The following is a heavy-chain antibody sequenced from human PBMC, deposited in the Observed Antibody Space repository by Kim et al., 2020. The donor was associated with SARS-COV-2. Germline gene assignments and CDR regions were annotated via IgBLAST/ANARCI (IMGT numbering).Heavy chain of an antibody. Sequence: AKADSVKDRFTISRDNADNSLYLEMNTLRPEDTALYCCVTVRVRRGFDYWGQGTLVTVSS. V-gene: IGHV3-9*01. J-gene: IGHJ4*02. D-gene: IGHD4-4*01. CDR3: VTVRVRRGFDY.